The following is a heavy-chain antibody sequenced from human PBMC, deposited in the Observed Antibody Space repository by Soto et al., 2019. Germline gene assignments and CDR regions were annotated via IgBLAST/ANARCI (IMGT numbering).Heavy chain of an antibody. CDR1: GFTFSNAW. CDR2: IKSKTDGGTT. V-gene: IGHV3-15*01. D-gene: IGHD2-2*01. J-gene: IGHJ6*03. CDR3: IALGYCSSTSCDGDYYYYYMDV. Sequence: GGSLRLSCAASGFTFSNAWMSWVRQAPGKGLEWVGRIKSKTDGGTTDYAAPVKGRFTISRDDSKNTLYLQMNSLKTEDTAVYYCIALGYCSSTSCDGDYYYYYMDVWGKGTTVTVSS.